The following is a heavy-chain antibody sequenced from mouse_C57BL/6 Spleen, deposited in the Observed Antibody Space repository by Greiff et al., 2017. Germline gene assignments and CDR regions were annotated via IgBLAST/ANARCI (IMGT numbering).Heavy chain of an antibody. CDR2: ISDGGSYT. CDR3: AREGYDYDGEVY. D-gene: IGHD2-4*01. J-gene: IGHJ2*01. Sequence: EVQGVESGGGLVKPGGSLKLSCAASGFTFSSYAMSWVRQTPEKRLEWVATISDGGSYTYYPDTVKGRFTISRDNAKNNLYLQMSHLKSEDTAMYYGAREGYDYDGEVYWGQGTTLTVSS. CDR1: GFTFSSYA. V-gene: IGHV5-4*01.